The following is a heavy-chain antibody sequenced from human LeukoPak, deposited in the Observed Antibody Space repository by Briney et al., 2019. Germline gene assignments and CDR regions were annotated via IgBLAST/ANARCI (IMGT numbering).Heavy chain of an antibody. CDR3: ARGGITTSYYFDY. J-gene: IGHJ4*02. CDR1: RGIDSSYA. D-gene: IGHD3-22*01. Sequence: PVKVSCKASRGIDSSYAISWVRQAPGQGREWMGGIIPIFGTANYAQKFQGRVTITTDESTSTAYMELSSLRSEDTAVYYCARGGITTSYYFDYWGQGTLVTVSS. V-gene: IGHV1-69*05. CDR2: IIPIFGTA.